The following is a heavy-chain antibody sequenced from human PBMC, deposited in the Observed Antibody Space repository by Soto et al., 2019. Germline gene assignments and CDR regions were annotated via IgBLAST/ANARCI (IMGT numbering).Heavy chain of an antibody. CDR2: FYTSGSA. CDR3: ARDSAGCTDGICYVDNYYGMDV. Sequence: SETLSLTCTVSGGSISSSSYYWGWIRQPAGKRLEWIGRFYTSGSANYNPSLKSRLTMSVDTSKNQFSLWLSSVTAADTAVYYCARDSAGCTDGICYVDNYYGMDVWGQGTKVTVSS. CDR1: GGSISSSSYY. J-gene: IGHJ6*02. V-gene: IGHV4-61*02. D-gene: IGHD2-15*01.